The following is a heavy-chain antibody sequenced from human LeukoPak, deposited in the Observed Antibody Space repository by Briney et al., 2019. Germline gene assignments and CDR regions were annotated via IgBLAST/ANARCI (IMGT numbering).Heavy chain of an antibody. CDR2: ISGSGGST. Sequence: GGSLRLSCAASGFTFSSYAMSWVRQAPGKGLEWVSAISGSGGSTYYADSVKGRFTISRDNSKNSLYLQMNSLRAEDTAVYYCARGIEGTTNFDYRGQGTLVSVSS. CDR3: ARGIEGTTNFDY. CDR1: GFTFSSYA. V-gene: IGHV3-23*01. D-gene: IGHD1-7*01. J-gene: IGHJ4*02.